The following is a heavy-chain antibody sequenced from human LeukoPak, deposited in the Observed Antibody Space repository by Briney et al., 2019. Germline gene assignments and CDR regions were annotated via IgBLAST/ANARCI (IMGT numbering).Heavy chain of an antibody. V-gene: IGHV4-59*08. CDR2: IYYTGSGST. J-gene: IGHJ4*02. CDR3: ARHAVYAGSGWAFDY. Sequence: LSLTCTVSGDSISPYYWSWIRQPPGKGLEWIGYIYYTGSGSTSNNPSLKSRVTISVDTSKNQFSLNLKSVTAADTAVYFCARHAVYAGSGWAFDYWGQGTLVTVFS. CDR1: GDSISPYY. D-gene: IGHD6-19*01.